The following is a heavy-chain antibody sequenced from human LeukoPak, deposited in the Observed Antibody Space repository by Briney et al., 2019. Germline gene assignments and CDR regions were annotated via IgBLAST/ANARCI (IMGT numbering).Heavy chain of an antibody. D-gene: IGHD4-17*01. V-gene: IGHV3-15*01. Sequence: GGSLRLSCAASGFTFSTYNMNWVRQAPGKGLEWVGRIKSKTDGGTTDYAAPVKGRFTISRDDSKNTLYLQMNSLKTEDTAVYYCTTDDYGDYTPRFDYWGQGTLVTVSS. CDR3: TTDDYGDYTPRFDY. CDR2: IKSKTDGGTT. CDR1: GFTFSTYN. J-gene: IGHJ4*02.